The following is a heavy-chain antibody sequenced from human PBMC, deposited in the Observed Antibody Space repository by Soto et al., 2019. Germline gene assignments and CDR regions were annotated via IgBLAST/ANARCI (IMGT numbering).Heavy chain of an antibody. CDR2: IYGTGNT. V-gene: IGHV4-39*01. Sequence: QLQLQESGPGLVKPSETLSLSCTVSGGSITSSFYWGWIRQPPGKGLEWIGSIYGTGNTYYNPSLKGRTTISAKTSKLQFFLNLISVTAADPAVYYCRSSSRYSTDVWGQGATVTVSS. CDR1: GGSITSSFY. D-gene: IGHD6-13*01. CDR3: RSSSRYSTDV. J-gene: IGHJ6*02.